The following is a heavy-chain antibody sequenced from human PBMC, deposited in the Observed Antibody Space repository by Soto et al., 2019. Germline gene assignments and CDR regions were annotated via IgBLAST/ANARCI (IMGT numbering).Heavy chain of an antibody. Sequence: QLQLQESGPGLVKPSEILSLTCTVSGDSISSGGYYWGWIRQPPGKGLEWIGSIYYNGNTYYNPYLKSRVTISRDTSMNHFSLSLSSVTAADTAVYYCVSRLGYGYAMDFWGQGTTVTVSS. CDR1: GDSISSGGYY. CDR2: IYYNGNT. D-gene: IGHD5-12*01. V-gene: IGHV4-39*01. J-gene: IGHJ6*02. CDR3: VSRLGYGYAMDF.